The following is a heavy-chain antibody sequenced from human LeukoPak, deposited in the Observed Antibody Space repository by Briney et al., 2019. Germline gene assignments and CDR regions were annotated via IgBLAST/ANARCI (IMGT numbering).Heavy chain of an antibody. Sequence: GGSLRLSCAASGFTFSSYGMHWVRQAPGKGLEWVAVIWYDGSNKYYADSVKGRFTISRDNSKNTLYLQMNSLRAEGTAVYYCARDSSGYLAHFDYWGQGTLVTVSS. D-gene: IGHD3-22*01. CDR2: IWYDGSNK. CDR1: GFTFSSYG. V-gene: IGHV3-33*01. J-gene: IGHJ4*02. CDR3: ARDSSGYLAHFDY.